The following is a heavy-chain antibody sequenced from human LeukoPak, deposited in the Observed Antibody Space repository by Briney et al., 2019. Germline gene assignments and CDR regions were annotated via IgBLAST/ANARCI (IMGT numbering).Heavy chain of an antibody. Sequence: GGSLRLSCAASGFTFTSHVMSWVRQTPGKELEWVSAIDGSGHTTYYADSVRGRFIISRDNSKKVLYLQMNSLRAEDTATYYCARESIRSGSLKWFDPWGQGTLVTVSS. D-gene: IGHD3-3*01. V-gene: IGHV3-23*01. CDR3: ARESIRSGSLKWFDP. CDR2: IDGSGHTT. J-gene: IGHJ5*02. CDR1: GFTFTSHV.